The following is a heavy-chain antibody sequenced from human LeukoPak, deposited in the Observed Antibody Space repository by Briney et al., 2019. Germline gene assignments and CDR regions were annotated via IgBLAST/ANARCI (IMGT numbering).Heavy chain of an antibody. CDR2: INPNSGGT. CDR3: AHEGADYCDSSGSVVY. D-gene: IGHD3-22*01. J-gene: IGHJ4*02. V-gene: IGHV1-2*02. Sequence: ASVKVSCKASGYTFTGYYMHWVRQAPGQGLEWMGWINPNSGGTNYAQKFQGRVTMTRDTSISTAYMELSRLRSDDTAVYYCAHEGADYCDSSGSVVYWGQGTLVTVSS. CDR1: GYTFTGYY.